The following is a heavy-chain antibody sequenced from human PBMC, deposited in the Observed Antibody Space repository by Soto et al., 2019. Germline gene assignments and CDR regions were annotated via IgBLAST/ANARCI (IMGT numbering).Heavy chain of an antibody. V-gene: IGHV3-7*01. CDR2: IKQGGGEK. D-gene: IGHD2-2*01. J-gene: IGHJ4*02. CDR1: GFTFSSYW. CDR3: ARGSRYCSTTSCYSLDH. Sequence: LRLSCAASGFTFSSYWMSWARQAPGKGLEWVANIKQGGGEKYYLDSVKGRFTISRDNARNSLYLQMNSLRAEDTAVYYCARGSRYCSTTSCYSLDHWGQGTLVTVSS.